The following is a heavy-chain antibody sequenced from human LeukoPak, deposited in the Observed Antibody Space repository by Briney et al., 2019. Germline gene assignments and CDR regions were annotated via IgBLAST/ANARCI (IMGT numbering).Heavy chain of an antibody. Sequence: PSETLSLTCTVSGGSISSYYWSWIRQPAGKGLEWIGRIYTSGSTNYNPSLKSRVTMTRDTSTSTVYMELSSLRSEDTAVYYCARVRGLGGSSWYFDYWGQGTLVTVSS. V-gene: IGHV4-4*07. J-gene: IGHJ4*02. CDR1: GGSISSYY. CDR3: ARVRGLGGSSWYFDY. CDR2: IYTSGST. D-gene: IGHD6-13*01.